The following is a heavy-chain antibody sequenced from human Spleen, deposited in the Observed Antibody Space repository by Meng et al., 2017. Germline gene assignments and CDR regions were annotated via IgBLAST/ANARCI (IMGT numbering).Heavy chain of an antibody. CDR3: ARDRAMASDRGYLDS. CDR1: GFTFSAFA. CDR2: ISYDGTNV. J-gene: IGHJ4*02. V-gene: IGHV3-30*01. D-gene: IGHD5-18*01. Sequence: GGSLRLSCAASGFTFSAFAMHWVRQAPGKGLEWVALISYDGTNVPYADSVKGRFTISRDNSKNTLFLQMDGLRPEDTAVYFCARDRAMASDRGYLDSWGQGTRVTVSS.